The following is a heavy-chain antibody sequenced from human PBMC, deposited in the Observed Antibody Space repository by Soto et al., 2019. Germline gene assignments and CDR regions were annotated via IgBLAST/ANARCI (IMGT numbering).Heavy chain of an antibody. CDR3: ARGRPGGEPKGH. D-gene: IGHD3-16*01. CDR2: TNPINGDT. Sequence: QVHLVQSGAEVKKPGASVKVSCKSSGYIYTAYYIHWVRQAPGQGLEWMGWTNPINGDTNHAQKFQGRVTMTRDASITTAYRELMNLGFDDTAVYYCARGRPGGEPKGHWGQGTLVTVSS. CDR1: GYIYTAYY. J-gene: IGHJ4*02. V-gene: IGHV1-2*02.